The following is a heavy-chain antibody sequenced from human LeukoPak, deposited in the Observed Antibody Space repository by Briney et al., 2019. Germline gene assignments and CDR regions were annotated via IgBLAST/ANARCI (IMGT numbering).Heavy chain of an antibody. CDR3: AKDRKGYSSGWRLFFDY. J-gene: IGHJ4*02. V-gene: IGHV3-43*02. CDR2: ISGDGGST. D-gene: IGHD6-19*01. Sequence: GGSLRLSCAASGFTFDDYAMHWVRQAPGKGLEWVSLISGDGGSTYYADSVKGRLTISRDNSKNSLYLQMNSLRTEDTALYYCAKDRKGYSSGWRLFFDYWGQGTLVTVSS. CDR1: GFTFDDYA.